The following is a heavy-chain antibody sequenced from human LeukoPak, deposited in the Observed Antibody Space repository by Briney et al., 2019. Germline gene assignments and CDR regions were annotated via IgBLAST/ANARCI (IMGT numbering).Heavy chain of an antibody. Sequence: SETLSLTCTVSGGSISSYYWSWIRHPPGKRLEWIGYIYYSGSPKHNPSLKSRVTISVDTSKNQFSLKLTSVTAADTAVYYCASGDTEFDHWGQGTLVTVSS. CDR2: IYYSGSP. J-gene: IGHJ4*02. D-gene: IGHD3-10*01. V-gene: IGHV4-59*08. CDR1: GGSISSYY. CDR3: ASGDTEFDH.